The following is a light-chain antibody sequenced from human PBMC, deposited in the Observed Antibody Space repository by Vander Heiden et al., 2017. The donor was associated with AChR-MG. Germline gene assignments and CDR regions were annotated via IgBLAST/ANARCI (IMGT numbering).Light chain of an antibody. CDR2: GKG. CDR3: GTRDNSGKRAV. CDR1: SLRSFY. J-gene: IGLJ1*01. V-gene: IGLV3-19*01. Sequence: SSELTQDPAVSVALGQTVRITCHGDSLRSFYASWYQQKPGQAPVLVMYGKGDRPSGIPDRFSGSGSGSTASLTITGAQAEDEADYYCGTRDNSGKRAVFGAGTKVTVL.